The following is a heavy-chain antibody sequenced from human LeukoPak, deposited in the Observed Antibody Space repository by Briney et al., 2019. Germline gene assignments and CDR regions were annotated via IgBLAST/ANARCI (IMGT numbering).Heavy chain of an antibody. V-gene: IGHV4-59*08. Sequence: SETLSLTCTVSGGSISGYYWSWIRQPPGRGLEWIGYIYYSGRTDYNPSLKSRVTISVDTSKNQFSLKLSSVTAADTAVYYCARHYYDSSGYFYHDYWGQGTLVTVSS. CDR3: ARHYYDSSGYFYHDY. CDR2: IYYSGRT. J-gene: IGHJ4*02. CDR1: GGSISGYY. D-gene: IGHD3-22*01.